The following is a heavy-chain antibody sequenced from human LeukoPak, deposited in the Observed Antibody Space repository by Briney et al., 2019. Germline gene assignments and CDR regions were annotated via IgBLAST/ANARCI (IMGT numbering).Heavy chain of an antibody. CDR2: IYYSGST. J-gene: IGHJ1*01. Sequence: PSETLSLTCTVSGRPISSSSYYWGWIRQPPGRGLEWIGSIYYSGSTYYNPSLKSRVTISVDTSKNQFPLKLSSVTAADTAVYYCARLSSYSSGLIQHWGQGTLVTVSS. CDR3: ARLSSYSSGLIQH. D-gene: IGHD6-19*01. V-gene: IGHV4-39*01. CDR1: GRPISSSSYY.